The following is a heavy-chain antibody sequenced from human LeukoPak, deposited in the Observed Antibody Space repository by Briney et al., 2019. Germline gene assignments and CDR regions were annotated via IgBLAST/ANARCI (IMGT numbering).Heavy chain of an antibody. Sequence: SQTLSLTCAISGDSVSSNSAAWNWIRQSPSRGLEWLGRTYYRSKWYNDYAVSVKSRITINPDTSKNQFSLQLNSATPEDTAVYYCARGVLPGIAAPFYYYMDVWGKGTTVTVSS. CDR1: GDSVSSNSAA. J-gene: IGHJ6*03. CDR2: TYYRSKWYN. CDR3: ARGVLPGIAAPFYYYMDV. V-gene: IGHV6-1*01. D-gene: IGHD6-13*01.